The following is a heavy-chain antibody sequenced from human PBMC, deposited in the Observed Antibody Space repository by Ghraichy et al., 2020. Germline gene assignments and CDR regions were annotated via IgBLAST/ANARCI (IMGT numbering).Heavy chain of an antibody. V-gene: IGHV4-4*07. Sequence: SLTCIVSGGSINSFYWSWIRQPAGRGLEWIGRIYATGSTNYNPSLKSRVTMSVDTSRNQFSLNLSSVTAADTAVYYCARDPRYSSGREWGQGTLVTVSS. CDR1: GGSINSFY. CDR3: ARDPRYSSGRE. D-gene: IGHD6-19*01. J-gene: IGHJ4*02. CDR2: IYATGST.